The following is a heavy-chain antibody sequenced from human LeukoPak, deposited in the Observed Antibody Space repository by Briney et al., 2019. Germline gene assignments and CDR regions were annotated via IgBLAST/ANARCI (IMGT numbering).Heavy chain of an antibody. CDR1: GFTFSSYA. J-gene: IGHJ4*02. CDR3: AKTLLSEGLAVVAAGDPSPFDY. Sequence: GGSLRLSCAASGFTFSSYAMSWVRQAPGKGLEWVSAISGSGGSTYYADSVKGRFTISRDNSKNTLYLQMNSLRAKDTAVYYCAKTLLSEGLAVVAAGDPSPFDYWGQGTLVTVSS. CDR2: ISGSGGST. V-gene: IGHV3-23*01. D-gene: IGHD2-15*01.